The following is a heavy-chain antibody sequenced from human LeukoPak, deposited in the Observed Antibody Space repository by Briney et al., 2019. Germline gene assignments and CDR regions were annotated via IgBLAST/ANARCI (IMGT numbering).Heavy chain of an antibody. V-gene: IGHV4-39*01. Sequence: PSETLSLTCTVSGGSISSSSSYWGRIRQPPGKGLEWIGGIYYSGSTYYNPSLKSRVTISVDTSKNQFSLKLSSVTAADTAVYQCARLYYYGSGSYLSGFDIWGQGTMVTVSS. D-gene: IGHD3-10*01. J-gene: IGHJ3*02. CDR2: IYYSGST. CDR1: GGSISSSSSY. CDR3: ARLYYYGSGSYLSGFDI.